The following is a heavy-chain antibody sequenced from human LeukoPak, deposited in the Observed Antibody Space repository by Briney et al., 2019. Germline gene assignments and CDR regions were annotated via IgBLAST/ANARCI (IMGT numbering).Heavy chain of an antibody. CDR3: ARGSGYSGYDAVDY. D-gene: IGHD5-12*01. J-gene: IGHJ4*02. V-gene: IGHV3-33*01. CDR1: GFTFSSYG. Sequence: GGALRLSCAASGFTFSSYGMHWVRQPPGKGLEGMAVIWYDGSNKYYADSVKGRFTISRDNSKNTLYLQMNSLRAEDTAVYYCARGSGYSGYDAVDYWGQGTLVTVSS. CDR2: IWYDGSNK.